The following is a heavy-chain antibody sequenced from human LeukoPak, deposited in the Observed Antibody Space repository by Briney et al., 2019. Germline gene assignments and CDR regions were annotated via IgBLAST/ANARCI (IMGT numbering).Heavy chain of an antibody. CDR2: IYHSGST. Sequence: SETLSLTCAVSGYSISSGYYWGWIRQPPGKGLEWIGSIYHSGSTYYNPSLKSRVTISVDTSKNQFSLKLSSVTAADTAVYYCAXXETYYDFWSGSNPAWFDPWGQGTLVTVSS. CDR1: GYSISSGYY. J-gene: IGHJ5*02. CDR3: AXXETYYDFWSGSNPAWFDP. D-gene: IGHD3-3*01. V-gene: IGHV4-38-2*01.